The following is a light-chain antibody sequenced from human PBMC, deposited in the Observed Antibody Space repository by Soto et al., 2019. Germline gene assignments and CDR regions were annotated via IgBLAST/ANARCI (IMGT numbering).Light chain of an antibody. CDR3: QQYDSYSSGP. Sequence: DIQMTESPSSLSASVGDRVTITCGTSHSISSWLAWYQQKPGKAPKLLIYDAYSLESGVPSRFRGSGSGTEFTLTISNLQPDDFATYYCQQYDSYSSGPFGQGTKVDI. V-gene: IGKV1-5*01. CDR2: DAY. CDR1: HSISSW. J-gene: IGKJ1*01.